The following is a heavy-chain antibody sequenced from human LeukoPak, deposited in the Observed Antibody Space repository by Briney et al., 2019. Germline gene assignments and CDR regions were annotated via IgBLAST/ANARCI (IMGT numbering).Heavy chain of an antibody. CDR3: AKPYYDILTGYPYNWFDP. CDR1: GGSFSGYY. J-gene: IGHJ5*02. CDR2: INHSGST. Sequence: TSETLSLTCAVYGGSFSGYYWSWIRQPPGKGLEWIGEINHSGSTNYNPSLKSRVTISVDTSKNQFSLKLSSVTAADTAVYYCAKPYYDILTGYPYNWFDPWGQGTLVTVSS. V-gene: IGHV4-34*01. D-gene: IGHD3-9*01.